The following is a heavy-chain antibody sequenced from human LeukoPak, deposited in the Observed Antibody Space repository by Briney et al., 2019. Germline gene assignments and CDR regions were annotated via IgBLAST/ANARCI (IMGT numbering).Heavy chain of an antibody. V-gene: IGHV3-48*01. CDR1: GFTFSSYS. CDR3: ARFPLAPYYYYMDV. CDR2: ISDTSSSI. Sequence: GGSLRLSCAASGFTFSSYSMNWVRQAPGKGLEWVSYISDTSSSIYYADSVKGRFTISRDNAKNSLYLQMNSLRAEDTAVYYCARFPLAPYYYYMDVWGKGTTVTISS. J-gene: IGHJ6*03.